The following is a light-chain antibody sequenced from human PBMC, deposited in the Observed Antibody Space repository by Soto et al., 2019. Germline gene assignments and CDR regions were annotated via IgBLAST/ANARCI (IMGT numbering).Light chain of an antibody. V-gene: IGKV1-5*03. Sequence: DIQMTQSPSTLSASVGDRVTITCRASQSLSSWLAWYQQKPGKAPKLLIYKASTLKSGVPSRFSGSGSGTEFTLNISSLQPDDFAAYSCKQYNTYRVYIFGQGTKVDLK. J-gene: IGKJ2*01. CDR3: KQYNTYRVYI. CDR1: QSLSSW. CDR2: KAS.